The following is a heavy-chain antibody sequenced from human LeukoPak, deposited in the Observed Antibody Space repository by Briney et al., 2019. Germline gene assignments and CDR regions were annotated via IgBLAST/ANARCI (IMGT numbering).Heavy chain of an antibody. Sequence: GGSLRLSCAASGFTFSDSYMSWIRQAPGKGLEYISYISSSGSTIYYADSVKGRFTLSRDNAKNSLSLEMNSLRAEDTAVYYCARGKYSFDYWGQGTLVTVSS. CDR2: ISSSGSTI. V-gene: IGHV3-11*01. CDR1: GFTFSDSY. J-gene: IGHJ4*02. CDR3: ARGKYSFDY.